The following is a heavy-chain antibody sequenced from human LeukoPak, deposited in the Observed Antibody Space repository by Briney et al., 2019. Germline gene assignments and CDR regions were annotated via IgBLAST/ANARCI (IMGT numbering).Heavy chain of an antibody. CDR1: GYTFTSYG. V-gene: IGHV1-69*04. CDR2: IIPILGIA. Sequence: GASVKVSCKASGYTFTSYGISWVRQAPGQGLEWMGRIIPILGIANYAQKFQGRVTITADKSTSTAYMELSSLRSEDTAVYYCARVLEWLSTRYYGMDVWGQGTTVTVSS. J-gene: IGHJ6*02. CDR3: ARVLEWLSTRYYGMDV. D-gene: IGHD3-3*01.